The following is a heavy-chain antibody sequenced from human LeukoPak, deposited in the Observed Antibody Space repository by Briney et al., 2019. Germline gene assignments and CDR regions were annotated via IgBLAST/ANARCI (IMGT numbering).Heavy chain of an antibody. CDR2: VYYSGRT. CDR1: GGTISRYY. CDR3: ASTFLESYYYYGMDG. D-gene: IGHD2/OR15-2a*01. J-gene: IGHJ6*02. V-gene: IGHV4-59*01. Sequence: SETLSLTCTVSGGTISRYYWSWIRQPPGKGLEWIGYVYYSGRTNYNPSLKSRVTISVDTSKNQFSLKLSSVTAADTAVYYCASTFLESYYYYGMDGCGQGTTVTVSS.